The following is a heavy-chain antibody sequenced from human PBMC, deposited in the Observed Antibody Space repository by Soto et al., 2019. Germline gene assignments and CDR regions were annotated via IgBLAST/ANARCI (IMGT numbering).Heavy chain of an antibody. J-gene: IGHJ3*02. Sequence: SETLSLTCTVSGGSISSYYWSWIRQPPGKGLEWIGYIYYSGSTNYNPSLKSRVTISVDTSKNQFSLKLSSVTAADTAVYYCARANRDSSTWSHDAFDIWGQGTMVTVSS. CDR2: IYYSGST. D-gene: IGHD6-13*01. CDR3: ARANRDSSTWSHDAFDI. CDR1: GGSISSYY. V-gene: IGHV4-59*01.